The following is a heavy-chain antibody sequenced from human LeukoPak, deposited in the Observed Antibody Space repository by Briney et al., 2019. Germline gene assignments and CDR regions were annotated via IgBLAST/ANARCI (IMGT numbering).Heavy chain of an antibody. J-gene: IGHJ4*02. CDR3: AKDTYIVVVIAIMGGFDY. D-gene: IGHD2-21*01. Sequence: GGSLRLSCAASGFTFSSYSMNWVRQAPGKGLEWVSYISSSTSYIYYADSVKGRFTISRDNSKNTLYLQMNSLRAEDTAVYYCAKDTYIVVVIAIMGGFDYWGQGTLVTVSS. V-gene: IGHV3-21*04. CDR2: ISSSTSYI. CDR1: GFTFSSYS.